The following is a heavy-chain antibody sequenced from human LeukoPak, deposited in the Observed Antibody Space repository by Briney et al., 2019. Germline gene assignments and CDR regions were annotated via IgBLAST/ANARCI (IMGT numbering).Heavy chain of an antibody. J-gene: IGHJ3*01. CDR2: ISYSWTP. CDR3: ANTYKWSGRGAFDF. CDR1: GGSISSYD. Sequence: SETLSLTCTASGGSISSYDWSWIRQSPGKGLEWIGFISYSWTPHNNPSLRSRVTMSVDTSKNQFSLRLSSATAADAAVYFWANTYKWSGRGAFDFWGQGTMVTASS. V-gene: IGHV4-59*08. D-gene: IGHD1-1*01.